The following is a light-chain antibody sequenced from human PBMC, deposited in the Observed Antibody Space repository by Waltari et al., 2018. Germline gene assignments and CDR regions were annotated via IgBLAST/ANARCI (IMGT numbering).Light chain of an antibody. J-gene: IGLJ2*01. CDR1: SSDVGAFNY. Sequence: QSALTQPPSASGSPGQSVTISCPGGSSDVGAFNYVSWYQQHPGQAPKLIIYEVTKRPSGVPDRFSGSRSGNTASLTVSGLQVEDEAEYFCSSYSGNFHLVFGGGTKLTVL. CDR2: EVT. V-gene: IGLV2-8*01. CDR3: SSYSGNFHLV.